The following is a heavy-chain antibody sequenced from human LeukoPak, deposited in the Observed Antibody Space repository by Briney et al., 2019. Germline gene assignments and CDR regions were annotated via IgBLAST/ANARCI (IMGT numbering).Heavy chain of an antibody. V-gene: IGHV4-59*08. Sequence: SDTLSLTCTVSGASISRYYWSWIRQPPGKGLDWVGYIYNSERSKYNPSLKGRVTISVDTSKDQISLKLSSVTAADTAVYYCARFHDDYSNCFHYWGQGTLVTVSS. D-gene: IGHD4-11*01. J-gene: IGHJ4*02. CDR2: IYNSERS. CDR3: ARFHDDYSNCFHY. CDR1: GASISRYY.